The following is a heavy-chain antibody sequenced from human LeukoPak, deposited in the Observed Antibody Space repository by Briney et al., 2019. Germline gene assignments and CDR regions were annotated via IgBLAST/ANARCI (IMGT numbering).Heavy chain of an antibody. J-gene: IGHJ4*02. V-gene: IGHV3-30*18. CDR2: ISYDGSNK. D-gene: IGHD6-19*01. CDR1: GSTFSSYG. CDR3: AKGRQWLVRSLDY. Sequence: HPGGSLRLSCAASGSTFSSYGMHWVRQAPGKGLEWVAVISYDGSNKYYADSVKGRFTISRDNSKNTLYLQMNSLRAEDTAVYYCAKGRQWLVRSLDYWGQGTLVTVSS.